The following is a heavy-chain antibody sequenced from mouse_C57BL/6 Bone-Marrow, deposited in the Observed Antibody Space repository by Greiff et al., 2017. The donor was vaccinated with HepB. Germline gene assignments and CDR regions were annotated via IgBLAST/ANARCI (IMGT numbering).Heavy chain of an antibody. D-gene: IGHD2-3*01. CDR2: IYPRSGNT. CDR3: ARARDGYYGY. CDR1: GYTFTSYG. V-gene: IGHV1-81*01. Sequence: QVQLQQSGAELARPGASVKLSCKASGYTFTSYGISWVKQRTGQGLEWIGDIYPRSGNTYYNEKFKGKATLTADKSSNTAYMELRSLTSEDSAVYFCARARDGYYGYWGPGTTLTVST. J-gene: IGHJ2*01.